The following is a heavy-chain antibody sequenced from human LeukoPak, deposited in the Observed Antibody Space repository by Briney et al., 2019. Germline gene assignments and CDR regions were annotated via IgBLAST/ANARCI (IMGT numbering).Heavy chain of an antibody. D-gene: IGHD5-24*01. CDR2: INHSGST. CDR3: ARENSRDGYKGGSYEP. V-gene: IGHV4-34*01. Sequence: SETPSLTCAVYGGSFSGYYWSWIRQPPGKGLEWIGEINHSGSTNYNPSLKSRVTISVDTSKNQFSLKLSSVTAADTAVYYCARENSRDGYKGGSYEPWGQGTLVTVSS. CDR1: GGSFSGYY. J-gene: IGHJ5*02.